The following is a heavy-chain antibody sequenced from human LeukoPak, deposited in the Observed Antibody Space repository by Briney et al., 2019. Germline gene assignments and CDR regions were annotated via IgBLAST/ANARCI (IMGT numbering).Heavy chain of an antibody. CDR3: AKGVSSPLYYFDY. D-gene: IGHD6-13*01. CDR1: GFTFSSYW. J-gene: IGHJ4*03. V-gene: IGHV3-7*03. CDR2: INHNGNVN. Sequence: GGSLRLSCAASGFTFSSYWMNWARQAPGKGLEWVASINHNGNVNYYVDSVKGRFTNSRDNSKNTLYLQMNSLRAEDTAVYYCAKGVSSPLYYFDYWGQGTTVTVSS.